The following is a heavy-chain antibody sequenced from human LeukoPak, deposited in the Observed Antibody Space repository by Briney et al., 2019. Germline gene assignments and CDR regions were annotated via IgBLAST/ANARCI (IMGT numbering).Heavy chain of an antibody. CDR1: GFTFDDYA. CDR3: AKDKSSGWRGSWFDP. J-gene: IGHJ5*02. CDR2: ISWYSGSI. Sequence: GRSLRLSCAASGFTFDDYAMHRVRQAPGKGLEWVSGISWYSGSIGYADSVKGRFTISRDNAKNYVYLQMNSLRAKDMALYYCAKDKSSGWRGSWFDPWGQGTLVTVSS. D-gene: IGHD6-19*01. V-gene: IGHV3-9*03.